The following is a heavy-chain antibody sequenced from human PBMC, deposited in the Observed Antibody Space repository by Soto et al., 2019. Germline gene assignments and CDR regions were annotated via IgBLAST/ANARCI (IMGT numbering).Heavy chain of an antibody. CDR3: ARAPTNYYDSSGLGYYFDY. Sequence: SETLSLTCSVSGDSISSGNNYWSWIRQHPGKGLEWIGYIYYSGSTYYNPSLKSRVTISVDTSKNQFSLKLSSVTAADTAVYYCARAPTNYYDSSGLGYYFDYWGQGTLVTVS. V-gene: IGHV4-31*03. D-gene: IGHD3-22*01. CDR2: IYYSGST. CDR1: GDSISSGNNY. J-gene: IGHJ4*02.